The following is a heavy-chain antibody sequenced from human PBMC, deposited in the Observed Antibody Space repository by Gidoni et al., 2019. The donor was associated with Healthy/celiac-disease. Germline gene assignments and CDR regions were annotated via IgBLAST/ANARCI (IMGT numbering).Heavy chain of an antibody. CDR1: GGSIISSNW. J-gene: IGHJ4*02. V-gene: IGHV4-4*02. CDR2: IYHSGST. Sequence: QVQLQESGPGLVKPSGTLSPTCAVRGGSIISSNWWSWVRQPPGKGLEWIGEIYHSGSTNYNPSLKSRVTISVDKSKNQFSLKLSSVTAADTAVYYCARLYDSSWYGLDFDYWGQGTLVTVSS. D-gene: IGHD6-13*01. CDR3: ARLYDSSWYGLDFDY.